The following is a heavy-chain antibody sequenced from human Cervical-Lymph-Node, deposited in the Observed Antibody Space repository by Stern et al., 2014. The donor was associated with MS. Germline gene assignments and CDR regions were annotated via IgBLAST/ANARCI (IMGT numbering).Heavy chain of an antibody. CDR3: AREIRGSGSYEYYYGMDV. CDR1: GGTFSSYA. D-gene: IGHD1-26*01. Sequence: VQLVQSGAEVKKPGSSVKVSCKASGGTFSSYAISWVRQAPGQGLEWMGGIIPIFGTANYAQKFQGRVTITADESTSTAYMELSSLRSEDTAVYYCAREIRGSGSYEYYYGMDVWGQGTTVTVSS. CDR2: IIPIFGTA. V-gene: IGHV1-69*01. J-gene: IGHJ6*02.